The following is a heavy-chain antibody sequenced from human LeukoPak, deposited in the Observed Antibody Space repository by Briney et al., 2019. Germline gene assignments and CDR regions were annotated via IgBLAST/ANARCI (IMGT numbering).Heavy chain of an antibody. J-gene: IGHJ4*02. Sequence: GGSLRLSCTASGLTFSTSGFNWVRQAPGKGLEWVASIGPTGSDRYHADSIKGRFTISRDNANNFLYLQMNSPRAEDTAVYYCATETNGRHYDYWGQGTLLTVSS. CDR2: IGPTGSDR. D-gene: IGHD1-14*01. CDR1: GLTFSTSG. CDR3: ATETNGRHYDY. V-gene: IGHV3-21*06.